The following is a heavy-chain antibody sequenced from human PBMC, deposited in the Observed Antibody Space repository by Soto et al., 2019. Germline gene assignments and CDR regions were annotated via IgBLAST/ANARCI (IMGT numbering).Heavy chain of an antibody. D-gene: IGHD2-2*01. V-gene: IGHV1-8*01. CDR2: MNPNSGNT. J-gene: IGHJ6*03. Sequence: QVQLVQSGAEVKKPGASVKVSCKASGYTFTSYDINWVRQATGQGLEWMGWMNPNSGNTGYAQKVQGRVTMTRNTSISTAYMELSSLRSEDTAVYYCARSGREYQLSRWGYYYYYMDVWGKGTTVTVSS. CDR3: ARSGREYQLSRWGYYYYYMDV. CDR1: GYTFTSYD.